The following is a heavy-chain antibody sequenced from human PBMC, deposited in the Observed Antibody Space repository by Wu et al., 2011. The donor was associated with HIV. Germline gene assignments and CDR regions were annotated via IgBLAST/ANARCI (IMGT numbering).Heavy chain of an antibody. Sequence: QVQLVQSGAEVKKPGASVKVSCKASGYTFASYGLTWVRQAPGQGLEWMGWISAYNANTNYAQELQGRVTMTTDTSTSTTYMELRSLRSDDTAVYYCARERLSRYCSRTXCHLVDYYGWTSRVQGPRSPSPQ. D-gene: IGHD2-2*01. V-gene: IGHV1-18*01. CDR1: GYTFASYG. CDR3: ARERLSRYCSRTXCHLVDYYGWTS. CDR2: ISAYNANT. J-gene: IGHJ6*01.